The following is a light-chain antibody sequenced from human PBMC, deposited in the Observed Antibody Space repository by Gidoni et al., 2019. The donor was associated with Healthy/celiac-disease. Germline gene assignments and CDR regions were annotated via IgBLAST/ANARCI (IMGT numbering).Light chain of an antibody. J-gene: IGKJ2*01. Sequence: DTEMTQSPSTLSASVGYRVTITCRASQSISSWLAWYQQKPGKAPKLLIYKASSLESGVPSRFSGSGSGTDFTLTISSLQPDDFATYYCQQYNSYPYTFGQGTKLEIK. V-gene: IGKV1-5*03. CDR2: KAS. CDR1: QSISSW. CDR3: QQYNSYPYT.